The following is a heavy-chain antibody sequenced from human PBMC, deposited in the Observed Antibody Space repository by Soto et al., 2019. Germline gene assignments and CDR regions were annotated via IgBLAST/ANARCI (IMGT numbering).Heavy chain of an antibody. CDR1: GFSVSSKY. CDR3: TRDDVHFNGDRYYGVPMDV. J-gene: IGHJ6*04. V-gene: IGHV3-66*01. D-gene: IGHD2-8*01. Sequence: EVQLVESGGDLVQPGGSLRLSCAASGFSVSSKYMSWVRQAPGKGLEWVSLIQSGGTTYYAGSVKGRFTISRDYSENTXXXXXXXXXXXXXXVYYCTRDDVHFNGDRYYGVPMDVWGKGTTVTVSA. CDR2: IQSGGTT.